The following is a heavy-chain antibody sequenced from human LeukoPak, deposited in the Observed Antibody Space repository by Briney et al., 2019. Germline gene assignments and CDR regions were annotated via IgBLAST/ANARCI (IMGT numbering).Heavy chain of an antibody. CDR1: GYTFTGYY. D-gene: IGHD6-19*01. J-gene: IGHJ4*02. V-gene: IGHV1-2*02. Sequence: ASVKVSCKASGYTFTGYYMHWVRQAPGQGLEWMGWINPNSGGTNYAQNFQGSVTMTRDTSISIAYMELSRLRSDDTAMYYCARENSGLGYWGQGTLVTVSS. CDR2: INPNSGGT. CDR3: ARENSGLGY.